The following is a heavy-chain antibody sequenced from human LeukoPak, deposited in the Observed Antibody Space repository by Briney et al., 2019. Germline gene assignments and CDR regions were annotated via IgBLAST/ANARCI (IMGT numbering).Heavy chain of an antibody. CDR2: IYDDGTK. CDR1: GFTFSNKY. D-gene: IGHD5-12*01. CDR3: ARLDVAYFDS. J-gene: IGHJ4*02. Sequence: PGGSLRLSCAASGFTFSNKYMGWVRQAPGKGLEWVSVIYDDGTKYYPDSVKGRFTISRDNPESTLYLQMSSLRAEDTAVYYCARLDVAYFDSWGQGTLVTVSS. V-gene: IGHV3-66*01.